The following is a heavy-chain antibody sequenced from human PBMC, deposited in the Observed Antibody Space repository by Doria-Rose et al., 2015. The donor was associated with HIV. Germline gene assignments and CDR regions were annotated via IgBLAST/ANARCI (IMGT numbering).Heavy chain of an antibody. CDR3: ARIKSSRWYHKYYFDF. V-gene: IGHV2-26*01. D-gene: IGHD6-13*01. J-gene: IGHJ4*02. CDR2: IFSDDAG. Sequence: VTLKESGPVLVKPTETLTLTCTVSGVSLSSPGMGVSWIRQPPGKALEWLANIFSDDAGSYTTSLKSRLTISRGTSKGQVVLTMTDMDPVDTATYYCARIKSSRWYHKYYFDFWGQGTLVIVSA. CDR1: GVSLSSPGMG.